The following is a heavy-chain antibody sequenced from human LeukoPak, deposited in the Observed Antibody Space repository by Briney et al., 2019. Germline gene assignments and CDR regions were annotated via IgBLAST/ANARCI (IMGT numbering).Heavy chain of an antibody. Sequence: GGSLRLSCAASGFTFSSSAMSWVRQVPGKGLEWVAVIWYDGSNKYYADSVKGRFTISRDNSKNTLYLQMNSLRAEDTAVYYCARGYSSGWYGNADWFDPWGQGTLVTVSS. J-gene: IGHJ5*02. CDR3: ARGYSSGWYGNADWFDP. CDR1: GFTFSSSA. CDR2: IWYDGSNK. V-gene: IGHV3-33*08. D-gene: IGHD6-19*01.